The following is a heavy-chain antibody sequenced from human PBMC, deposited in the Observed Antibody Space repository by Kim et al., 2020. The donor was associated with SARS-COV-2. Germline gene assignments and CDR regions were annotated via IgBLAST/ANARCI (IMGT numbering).Heavy chain of an antibody. CDR3: TTRSGSRLNPDAFDI. J-gene: IGHJ3*02. D-gene: IGHD1-26*01. Sequence: GGSLRLSCAASGFTFSNAWMSWVRQAPGKGLEWVGRIKSKTDGGTTDYAAPVKGRFTISRDDSKNTLYLQMNSLKTEDTAVYYCTTRSGSRLNPDAFDIWGQGTMVTVSS. CDR2: IKSKTDGGTT. CDR1: GFTFSNAW. V-gene: IGHV3-15*01.